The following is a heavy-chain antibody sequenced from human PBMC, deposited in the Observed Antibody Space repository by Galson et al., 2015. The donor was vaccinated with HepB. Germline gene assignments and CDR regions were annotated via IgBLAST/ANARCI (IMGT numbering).Heavy chain of an antibody. CDR2: ISGSGGST. V-gene: IGHV3-23*01. CDR1: GFTFSSYT. Sequence: SLRLSCAASGFTFSSYTMSWVRQAPGKGLEWVSPISGSGGSTYYADSVKGRFTISRDNSKNTLYLQMNSLRAEDTAVYYCAKDKGSGWRPFDYWGQGTLVTVSS. D-gene: IGHD6-19*01. J-gene: IGHJ4*02. CDR3: AKDKGSGWRPFDY.